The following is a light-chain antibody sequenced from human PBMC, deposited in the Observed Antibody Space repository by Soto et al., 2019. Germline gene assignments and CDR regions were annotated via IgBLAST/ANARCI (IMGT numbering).Light chain of an antibody. V-gene: IGLV2-14*03. CDR1: SSDVGGYNY. J-gene: IGLJ1*01. Sequence: QSARTQPASVSGSPGQSINISCTGTSSDVGGYNYASWYQPHPGKAPKPIIYDVSNRPSGVSNPFSGSKSGNTASLPISGLQPEDEAAYYCSSYTTSNTRQIVFGTGTKVTVL. CDR2: DVS. CDR3: SSYTTSNTRQIV.